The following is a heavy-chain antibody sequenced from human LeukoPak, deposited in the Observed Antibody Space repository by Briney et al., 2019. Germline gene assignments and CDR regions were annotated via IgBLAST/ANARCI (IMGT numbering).Heavy chain of an antibody. J-gene: IGHJ5*02. Sequence: ASVKVSCKASGGTFSSYAISWVRQAPGQGLEWMGGIIPIFGTANYAQKFQGRVTITADKSTSIAYMELSSLRSEDTAVYYCARDDYDILTGYPNWFDPWGQGTLVTVSS. CDR3: ARDDYDILTGYPNWFDP. D-gene: IGHD3-9*01. V-gene: IGHV1-69*06. CDR1: GGTFSSYA. CDR2: IIPIFGTA.